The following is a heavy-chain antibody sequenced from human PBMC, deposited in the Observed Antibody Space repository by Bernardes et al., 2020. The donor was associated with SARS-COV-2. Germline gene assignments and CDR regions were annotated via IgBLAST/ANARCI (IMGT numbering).Heavy chain of an antibody. CDR3: AKCVYTSGYYGFDY. CDR2: ISASGGTT. J-gene: IGHJ4*02. V-gene: IGHV3-23*01. D-gene: IGHD5-12*01. Sequence: GGSLRLSCATSGFTFCNNGMGWVRQAPGKGLEWVSSISASGGTTYYADSVKGRFTLSRDNSNNTLYLLLSSLRAEDTAIYFCAKCVYTSGYYGFDYWGQGSLVTVSS. CDR1: GFTFCNNG.